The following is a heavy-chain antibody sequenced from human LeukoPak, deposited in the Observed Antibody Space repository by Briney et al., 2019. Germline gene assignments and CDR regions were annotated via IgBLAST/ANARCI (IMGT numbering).Heavy chain of an antibody. D-gene: IGHD2-2*01. CDR1: GGSISSSSYY. J-gene: IGHJ4*02. CDR2: IYYSGST. CDR3: ARFGSEVPAAIRAYFDY. Sequence: PSETLSLTCTVSGGSISSSSYYWGWIRQPPGKGLEWIGSIYYSGSTYYNPSLKSRVTISVDTSKNQFSLKLSSVTAADTAVYYCARFGSEVPAAIRAYFDYWGQGTLVTVSS. V-gene: IGHV4-39*01.